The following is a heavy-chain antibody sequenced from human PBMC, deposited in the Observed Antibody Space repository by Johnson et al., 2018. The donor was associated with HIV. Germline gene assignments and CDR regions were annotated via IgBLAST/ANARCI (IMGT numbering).Heavy chain of an antibody. V-gene: IGHV3-23*04. CDR2: ISGSGGST. CDR3: AKEDGYSYGSDAFDI. Sequence: VQLVESGGGLVQPGGSLRLSCAASGFTFSSYAMSWVRQAPGKGLEWVSAISGSGGSTYYADPVKGGFTNSRDNSKHTLYLQMNSLRAEDTAVYNCAKEDGYSYGSDAFDIWGQGTMVTVSS. J-gene: IGHJ3*02. D-gene: IGHD5-18*01. CDR1: GFTFSSYA.